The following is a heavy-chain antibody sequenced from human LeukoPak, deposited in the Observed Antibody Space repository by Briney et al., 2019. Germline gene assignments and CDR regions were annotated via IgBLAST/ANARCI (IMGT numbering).Heavy chain of an antibody. CDR2: IYSGGST. CDR1: GFTFSSYA. Sequence: PGGSLRLSCAASGFTFSSYAMSWVRQAPGKGLEWVSVIYSGGSTYYADSVKGRFTISRDNSKNTLYLQMNSLRAEDTAVYYCARGPAYCGGDCYSSLYYYYYGMDVWGQGTTVTVSS. J-gene: IGHJ6*02. V-gene: IGHV3-66*01. D-gene: IGHD2-21*02. CDR3: ARGPAYCGGDCYSSLYYYYYGMDV.